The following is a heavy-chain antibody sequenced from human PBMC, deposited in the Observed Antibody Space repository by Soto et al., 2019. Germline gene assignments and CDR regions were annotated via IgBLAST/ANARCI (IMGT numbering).Heavy chain of an antibody. Sequence: GASLKISCEGSGDSFTRYWISWVRQMPTKGLEWMGISYPGDSDTRYSPSFQGQVTISADKSISTAYLQWSSLKASDTAMYYCARGHSDYDSIGYQSDYLGQGTLVTVSS. CDR2: SYPGDSDT. CDR3: ARGHSDYDSIGYQSDY. CDR1: GDSFTRYW. D-gene: IGHD3-22*01. V-gene: IGHV5-51*01. J-gene: IGHJ4*02.